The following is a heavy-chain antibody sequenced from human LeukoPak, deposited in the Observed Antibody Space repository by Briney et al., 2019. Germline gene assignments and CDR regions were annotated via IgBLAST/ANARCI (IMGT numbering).Heavy chain of an antibody. J-gene: IGHJ5*02. CDR1: GGSFSGYY. V-gene: IGHV4-34*01. D-gene: IGHD2-2*01. CDR3: ARGSRYCGSTSCFRGTAPRWFDP. CDR2: INHSGST. Sequence: SETLSLTCAVYGGSFSGYYWSWIRQPPGKGLEWIGEINHSGSTNYNPSLKSRVTISVDTSKNQFSLKLSSVTAADTAVYYCARGSRYCGSTSCFRGTAPRWFDPWGQGTLVTVSS.